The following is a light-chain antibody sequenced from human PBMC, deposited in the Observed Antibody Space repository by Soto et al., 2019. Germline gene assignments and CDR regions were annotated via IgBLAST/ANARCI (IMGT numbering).Light chain of an antibody. Sequence: QSALTQPASVSWSPGQSISISCTGTSSDVGNSNFVSWYQHHPGKAPKLMIYEGTKLSSGVSNRFSGSKSGNTASLTISGLQAEDEADYYCCSYAARTTWVFGGGTKLTVL. CDR3: CSYAARTTWV. J-gene: IGLJ3*02. CDR2: EGT. V-gene: IGLV2-23*01. CDR1: SSDVGNSNF.